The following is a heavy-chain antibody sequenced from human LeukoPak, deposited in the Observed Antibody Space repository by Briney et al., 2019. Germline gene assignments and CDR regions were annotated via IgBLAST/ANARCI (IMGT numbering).Heavy chain of an antibody. D-gene: IGHD1-7*01. J-gene: IGHJ6*03. CDR2: IYTSGST. CDR1: GGSISSSSYY. CDR3: ARGTGTRIHYYYYMDV. Sequence: KPSETLSLTCTVSGGSISSSSYYWGWIRQPPGKGLEWIGRIYTSGSTNYNPSLKSRVTISVDTSKNQFSLKLSSVTAADTAVYYRARGTGTRIHYYYYMDVWGKGTTVTVSS. V-gene: IGHV4-61*02.